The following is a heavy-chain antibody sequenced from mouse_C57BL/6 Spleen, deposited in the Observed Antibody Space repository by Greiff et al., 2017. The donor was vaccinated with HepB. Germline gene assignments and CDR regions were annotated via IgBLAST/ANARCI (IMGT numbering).Heavy chain of an antibody. CDR3: AKSGGTTVVTDY. V-gene: IGHV1-26*01. Sequence: EVQLQQSGPELVKPGASVKISCKASGYTFTDYYMNWVKQSHGKSLEWIGDINPNNGGTSYNQKFKGKATLTVDKSSSTAYMELRSLTSEDSAVYYCAKSGGTTVVTDYWGQGTTLTVSS. CDR2: INPNNGGT. D-gene: IGHD1-1*01. J-gene: IGHJ2*01. CDR1: GYTFTDYY.